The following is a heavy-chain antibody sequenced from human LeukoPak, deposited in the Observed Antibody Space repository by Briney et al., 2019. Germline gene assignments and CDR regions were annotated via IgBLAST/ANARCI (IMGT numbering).Heavy chain of an antibody. CDR1: GYTFTSYG. D-gene: IGHD6-6*01. CDR3: ARDAFEYSSSPFDY. Sequence: ASVKVSCKASGYTFTSYGISWVRQAPGQGLEWMGWISAYNGNTNHAQKLQGRITMTTDTSTSTAYMELRSLRSDDTAVYYCARDAFEYSSSPFDYWGQGTLVTVSS. CDR2: ISAYNGNT. V-gene: IGHV1-18*01. J-gene: IGHJ4*02.